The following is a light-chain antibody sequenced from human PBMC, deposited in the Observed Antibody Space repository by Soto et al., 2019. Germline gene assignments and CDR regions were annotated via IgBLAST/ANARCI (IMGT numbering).Light chain of an antibody. Sequence: ETVLTQSPGTLSLSPGERASLSCRASQSVSTNYLAWYQQKSGQAPRLLIYGTFNSATGIPARFSGSGSGTDFTLTISRLEPEDFAVYYCLQYGSSVWTFGQGTKVEIK. J-gene: IGKJ1*01. CDR2: GTF. CDR1: QSVSTNY. CDR3: LQYGSSVWT. V-gene: IGKV3-20*01.